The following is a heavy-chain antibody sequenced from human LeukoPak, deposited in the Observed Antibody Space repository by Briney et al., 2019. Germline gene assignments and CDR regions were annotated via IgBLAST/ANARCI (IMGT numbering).Heavy chain of an antibody. CDR3: ARVPEYYYDSSGYDH. CDR2: INHSGST. D-gene: IGHD3-22*01. J-gene: IGHJ4*02. V-gene: IGHV4-34*01. Sequence: PSETLSLTCAVYGGSFSGYYWSWIRQPPGKGLEWIGEINHSGSTNYSPSLKSRVTISVDTSKNQFSLKLSSVTAADTAVYYCARVPEYYYDSSGYDHWGQGTLVTVSS. CDR1: GGSFSGYY.